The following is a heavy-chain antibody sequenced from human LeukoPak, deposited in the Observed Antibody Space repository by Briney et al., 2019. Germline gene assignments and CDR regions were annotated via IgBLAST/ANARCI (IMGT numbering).Heavy chain of an antibody. J-gene: IGHJ4*02. CDR3: ARAELLDY. D-gene: IGHD1-26*01. Sequence: GASVKVSCKASGYTFINYVMHWVHQAPGQRLEWMGWINAHSGGTNYAQNFQGRATMTRDTSISTASMELTRLKSDDTAVYYCARAELLDYWGQGTLVTVSS. CDR2: INAHSGGT. CDR1: GYTFINYV. V-gene: IGHV1-2*02.